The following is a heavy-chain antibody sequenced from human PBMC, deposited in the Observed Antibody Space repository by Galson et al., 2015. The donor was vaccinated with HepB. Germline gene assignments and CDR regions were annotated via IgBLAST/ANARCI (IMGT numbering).Heavy chain of an antibody. J-gene: IGHJ4*02. Sequence: SETLSLTCTVSGGSISGSSYYWGWVRQPPGKGLEWIGNIYYGGSTYSNPSLKSRVTISVDTSKNQFSLKLSSVTAADTAVYFCLTLGEGYWGQGTLVTVSS. D-gene: IGHD3-16*01. CDR3: LTLGEGY. CDR2: IYYGGST. CDR1: GGSISGSSYY. V-gene: IGHV4-39*01.